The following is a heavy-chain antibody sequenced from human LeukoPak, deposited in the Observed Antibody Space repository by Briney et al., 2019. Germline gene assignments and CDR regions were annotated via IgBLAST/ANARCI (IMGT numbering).Heavy chain of an antibody. J-gene: IGHJ4*02. CDR2: ISGSGGST. Sequence: QPGGSLRLSCAASGFTFSSYGMSWVRQAPGKGLEWVSAISGSGGSTYYADSVKGRFTISRDNSKNTLYLQMNSLRAEDTAVFYCAKSLRWSAYYFDYWGQGTLVTVSS. CDR1: GFTFSSYG. V-gene: IGHV3-23*01. D-gene: IGHD4-23*01. CDR3: AKSLRWSAYYFDY.